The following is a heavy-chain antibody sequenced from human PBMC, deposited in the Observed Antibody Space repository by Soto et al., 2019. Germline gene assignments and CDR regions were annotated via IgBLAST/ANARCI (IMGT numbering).Heavy chain of an antibody. D-gene: IGHD2-2*01. V-gene: IGHV4-39*01. CDR1: GGSISSSSYY. CDR2: IYYSGST. Sequence: SSETLSLTCTVSGGSISSSSYYWGWIRQPPGKGLEWIGSIYYSGSTYYNPSLKSRVTISVDTSKNQFSLKLSSVTAADTAVYYCARGYCTTSNCYAGWFDLWGQGTLVTVS. J-gene: IGHJ5*02. CDR3: ARGYCTTSNCYAGWFDL.